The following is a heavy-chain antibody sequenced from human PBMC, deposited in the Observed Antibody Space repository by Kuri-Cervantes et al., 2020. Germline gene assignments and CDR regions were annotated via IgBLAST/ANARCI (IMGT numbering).Heavy chain of an antibody. D-gene: IGHD1-26*01. CDR2: ISYDGSNK. CDR1: GFTFSSYG. CDR3: AKDGRIVGATIGFCLDY. J-gene: IGHJ4*02. V-gene: IGHV3-30*18. Sequence: GESLKISCAASGFTFSSYGMHWVRQAPGKGLEWVAVISYDGSNKYYADSVKGRFTISRDNSKNTLYLQMNSLRAEDTAVYYCAKDGRIVGATIGFCLDYWGQGTLVTVSS.